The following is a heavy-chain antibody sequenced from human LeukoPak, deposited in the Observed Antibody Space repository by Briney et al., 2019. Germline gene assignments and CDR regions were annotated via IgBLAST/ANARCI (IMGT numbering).Heavy chain of an antibody. V-gene: IGHV3-7*03. J-gene: IGHJ4*02. Sequence: GGSLMLYCAASGFTFRTYWMMWVRQAPGQGLHWVATINQDGGETYYVDYLKGRFTISRDNAKNSLYLQMNSLRVEDTAVYYCARENHATGDYWGPGTLVTVSS. CDR3: ARENHATGDY. CDR1: GFTFRTYW. CDR2: INQDGGET.